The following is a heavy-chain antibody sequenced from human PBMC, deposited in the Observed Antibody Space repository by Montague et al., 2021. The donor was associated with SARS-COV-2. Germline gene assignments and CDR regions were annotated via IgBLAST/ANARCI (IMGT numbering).Heavy chain of an antibody. V-gene: IGHV2-5*02. J-gene: IGHJ5*02. D-gene: IGHD6-13*01. CDR3: AHTKAPAGDRWFDP. CDR1: GFSLSTRGVG. Sequence: PALVKPTQTLTLTCTFSGFSLSTRGVGVGWIRQPPGKALEWLALIYWDDDERYSPSLESRLTIGKDNSKNQVVLTMTKMAPVDTATYYCAHTKAPAGDRWFDPWGQGTPVTVSS. CDR2: IYWDDDE.